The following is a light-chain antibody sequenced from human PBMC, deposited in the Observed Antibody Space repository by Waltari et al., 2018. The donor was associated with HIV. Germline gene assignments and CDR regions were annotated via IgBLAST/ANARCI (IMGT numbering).Light chain of an antibody. CDR1: SSDVGGYNY. V-gene: IGLV2-14*01. CDR2: EVS. CDR3: SSYTSTSTGV. J-gene: IGLJ1*01. Sequence: QSALTQPASVSGSPGQSITISCTGTSSDVGGYNYVSWYQQHPGKAPKFMIYEVSNRPSRVSKRFSGSKSGNTASLTISGLQAEDEADYYCSSYTSTSTGVFGTGTKVTVL.